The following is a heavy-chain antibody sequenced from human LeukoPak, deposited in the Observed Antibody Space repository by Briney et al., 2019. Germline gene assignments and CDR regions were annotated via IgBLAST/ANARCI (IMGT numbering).Heavy chain of an antibody. CDR3: ARGRPQYSNTGNDH. D-gene: IGHD6-6*01. J-gene: IGHJ5*02. CDR1: GFTFSSYW. Sequence: PGGSLRLSCAASGFTFSSYWMHWVRQAPGKGLLWVSRINGDGSITSTADSVKGRFTISRDNAKNTLYLQLNSLRAEDTAIYFCARGRPQYSNTGNDHWGQGTLVTVSS. V-gene: IGHV3-74*01. CDR2: INGDGSIT.